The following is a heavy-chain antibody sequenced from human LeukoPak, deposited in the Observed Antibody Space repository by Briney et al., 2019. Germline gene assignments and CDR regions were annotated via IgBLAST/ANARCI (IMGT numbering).Heavy chain of an antibody. Sequence: SVTLFLTCSVSGVSIYSSTFYWAWIRPPPGEGLVFIGSIYYNENTYHHPSLRSRLTISVDTSTNPFSLRLTSVTAADTAIYYCATQLAAGNDAFDIWGQGTVVTVSS. CDR1: GVSIYSSTFY. CDR3: ATQLAAGNDAFDI. V-gene: IGHV4-39*01. D-gene: IGHD2-15*01. J-gene: IGHJ3*02. CDR2: IYYNENT.